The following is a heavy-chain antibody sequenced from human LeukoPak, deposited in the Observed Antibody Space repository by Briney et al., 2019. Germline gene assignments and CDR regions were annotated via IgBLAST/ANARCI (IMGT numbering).Heavy chain of an antibody. Sequence: PGRSLRLSCAASGFSFSSYGMHWVRQAPGKGLEWVAVIWLDGSNKYYGDSVKGRFTISRDNSKNALYLQMNSLRVEDTAVYFCARESSLRYFDYWGQGTPVTVSS. CDR2: IWLDGSNK. J-gene: IGHJ4*02. V-gene: IGHV3-33*01. CDR3: ARESSLRYFDY. D-gene: IGHD3-9*01. CDR1: GFSFSSYG.